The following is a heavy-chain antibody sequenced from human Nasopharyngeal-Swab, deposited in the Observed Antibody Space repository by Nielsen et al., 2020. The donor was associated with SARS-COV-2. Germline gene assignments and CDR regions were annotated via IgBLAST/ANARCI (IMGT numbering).Heavy chain of an antibody. CDR2: IYYSGST. D-gene: IGHD6-19*01. V-gene: IGHV4-39*01. J-gene: IGHJ4*02. CDR3: ARGRWGEAGTGFVDY. CDR1: GGSISSSSYY. Sequence: SETLSLTCTVSGGSISSSSYYWGWIRQPPGKGLEWIGSIYYSGSTYYNPSLKSRVTISVDTSKNQFSLKLSSVTAADTAVYYCARGRWGEAGTGFVDYWGQGTLVTVSS.